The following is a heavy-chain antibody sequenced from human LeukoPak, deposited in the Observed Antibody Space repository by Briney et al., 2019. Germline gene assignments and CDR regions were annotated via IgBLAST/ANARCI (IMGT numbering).Heavy chain of an antibody. CDR2: ISSTSRYI. J-gene: IGHJ5*02. CDR3: ATETGYNYGFDH. Sequence: PGGSLRLSCVASGFTFSSYSMNWARQAPGKGLEWVSCISSTSRYIYYADSVKGRFTISRDNAKNSLYLQMNSLRAEDTAVYYCATETGYNYGFDHWGQGTLVTVSS. V-gene: IGHV3-21*01. CDR1: GFTFSSYS. D-gene: IGHD5-18*01.